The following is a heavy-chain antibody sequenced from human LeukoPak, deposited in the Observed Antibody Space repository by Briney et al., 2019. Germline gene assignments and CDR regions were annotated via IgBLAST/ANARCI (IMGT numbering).Heavy chain of an antibody. CDR3: GKTDIYFNPIDY. CDR2: IHRDGRT. CDR1: GVSISSSEW. D-gene: IGHD3-9*01. V-gene: IGHV4-4*02. J-gene: IGHJ4*02. Sequence: PSGTLSLTCAVSGVSISSSEWWIWVRQPPGQGLEWIGEIHRDGRTRYNPSPKSRVTMSMDYSKNQFSLSVTSVTAADTAIYYCGKTDIYFNPIDYWGPGSLVTVSS.